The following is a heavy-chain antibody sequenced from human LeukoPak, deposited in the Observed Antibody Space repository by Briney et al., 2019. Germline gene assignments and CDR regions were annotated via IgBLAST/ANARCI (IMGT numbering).Heavy chain of an antibody. CDR3: ARVYYDSSGYYYPYYFDY. D-gene: IGHD3-22*01. CDR1: GGSISSYY. CDR2: IYYSGST. J-gene: IGHJ4*02. Sequence: SETLSLTCTVSGGSISSYYWSWIRQPPGKGLEWIGYIYYSGSTNYNPSLKSRVTISVDTSKNQFSLKLSSVTAADTAVYYCARVYYDSSGYYYPYYFDYWGQGTLVTVSS. V-gene: IGHV4-59*01.